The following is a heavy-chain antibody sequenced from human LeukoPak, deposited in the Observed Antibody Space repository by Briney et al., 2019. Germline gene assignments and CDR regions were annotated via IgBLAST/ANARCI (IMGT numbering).Heavy chain of an antibody. CDR3: AKDSRGYFDY. V-gene: IGHV3-23*01. J-gene: IGHJ4*02. CDR2: ISGSGGST. D-gene: IGHD3-10*01. CDR1: GFTFGSYA. Sequence: QTGGSLRLSCAASGFTFGSYAMHWVRQAPGKGLEWVSAISGSGGSTYYADSVKGRFTISRDNSKNTLYLQMNSLRAEDTAVYYCAKDSRGYFDYWGQGTLVTVSS.